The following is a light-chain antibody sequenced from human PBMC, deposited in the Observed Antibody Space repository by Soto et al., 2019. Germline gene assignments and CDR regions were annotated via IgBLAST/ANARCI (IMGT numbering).Light chain of an antibody. CDR2: DVS. J-gene: IGLJ2*01. Sequence: QSALTQHASVSGSPGQSITISCTGTSSDVGGYNYVSWYQQHPGKAPKLMIYDVSNRPSGVSNSFSGSKSANTASLTISGIQADDEADYYCSSYTGSSTYVVFGGGTKLTVL. CDR1: SSDVGGYNY. CDR3: SSYTGSSTYVV. V-gene: IGLV2-14*01.